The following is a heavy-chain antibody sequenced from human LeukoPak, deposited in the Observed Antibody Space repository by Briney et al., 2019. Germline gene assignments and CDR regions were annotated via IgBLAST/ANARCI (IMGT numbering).Heavy chain of an antibody. CDR2: ISYDGSNK. CDR1: GFTFISYG. V-gene: IGHV3-30*18. CDR3: AKEWDYDILTGPLAAFDI. D-gene: IGHD3-9*01. Sequence: GGSLRLSCAASGFTFISYGMHWVRQAPGKGLEWVAVISYDGSNKYYADSVKGRFTISRDNSKNTLYLQMNSLRAEDTAVYYCAKEWDYDILTGPLAAFDIWGQGTMVTVSS. J-gene: IGHJ3*02.